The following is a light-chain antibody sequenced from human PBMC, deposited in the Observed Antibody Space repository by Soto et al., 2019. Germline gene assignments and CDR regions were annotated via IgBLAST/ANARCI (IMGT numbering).Light chain of an antibody. CDR2: AAS. Sequence: AIRMTQSPSSLSASTGDRVTITCRASQGISSYLAWYQQKPGKAPKLLIYAASTLQSGVPSRFSGSGSGTDFTLTISCLQSEDFATYYCHQYNTYFGQGTKVEIK. CDR3: HQYNTY. CDR1: QGISSY. J-gene: IGKJ2*01. V-gene: IGKV1-8*01.